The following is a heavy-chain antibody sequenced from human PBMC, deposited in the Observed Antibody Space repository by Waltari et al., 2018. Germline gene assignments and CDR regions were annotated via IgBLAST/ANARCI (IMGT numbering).Heavy chain of an antibody. CDR1: GGTFSSYA. Sequence: QVQLVQSGAAVKKPGSSVKVSCKASGGTFSSYAISWVRQAPGQGLEWMGGIIPIFGTANYAQKFQGRVTITADESTSTAYMELSSLRSEDTAVYYCATIGDILTGYYGGYFDYWGQGTLVTVSS. D-gene: IGHD3-9*01. V-gene: IGHV1-69*12. J-gene: IGHJ4*02. CDR3: ATIGDILTGYYGGYFDY. CDR2: IIPIFGTA.